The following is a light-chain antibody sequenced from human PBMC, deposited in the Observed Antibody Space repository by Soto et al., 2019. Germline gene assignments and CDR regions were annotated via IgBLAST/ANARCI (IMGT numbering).Light chain of an antibody. CDR1: SGSVSTSHY. CDR2: FTN. J-gene: IGLJ3*02. CDR3: VLFMGSATNWV. V-gene: IGLV8-61*01. Sequence: QPVVTQEPSFPVSPGGTVTLPCCLRSGSVSTSHYPSWYQQTPGQAPRSLIYFTNTRSSGVPDRFSGSILGNKAALTITGAQADDESVYYCVLFMGSATNWVFGGGTKLTVL.